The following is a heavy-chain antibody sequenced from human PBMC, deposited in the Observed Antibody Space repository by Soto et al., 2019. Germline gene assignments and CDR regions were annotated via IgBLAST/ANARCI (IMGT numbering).Heavy chain of an antibody. D-gene: IGHD1-26*01. CDR2: ISAYNGNT. CDR1: GYTFTSYG. CDR3: ARGRWELLVDYYYYYGMDV. Sequence: ASVKVSCKASGYTFTSYGISWVRQAPGQGLEWMGWISAYNGNTNYAQKLQGRVTMTTDTSTSTAYMELRSLRSDDTAVYYCARGRWELLVDYYYYYGMDVWGQGTTVTVSS. V-gene: IGHV1-18*01. J-gene: IGHJ6*02.